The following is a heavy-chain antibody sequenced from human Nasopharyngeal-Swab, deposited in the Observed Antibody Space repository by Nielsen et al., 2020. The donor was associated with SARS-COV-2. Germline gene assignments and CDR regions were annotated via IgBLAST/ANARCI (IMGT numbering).Heavy chain of an antibody. CDR1: GYSFRTYG. D-gene: IGHD2/OR15-2a*01. Sequence: GGSLRLSCVSSGYSFRTYGMSWVRKAPGKGLEWVAAIVCSGASSGSGGSTYYADSVKGRFTISRDNSKNTLSLQLNSLRAEDTAVYYCAKDLRGPYFFWGQGTLVTVSS. J-gene: IGHJ4*02. CDR3: AKDLRGPYFF. V-gene: IGHV3-23*01. CDR2: IVCSGASSGSGGST.